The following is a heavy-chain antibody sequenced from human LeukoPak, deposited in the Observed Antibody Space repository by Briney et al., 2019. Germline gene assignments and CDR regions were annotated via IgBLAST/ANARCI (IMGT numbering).Heavy chain of an antibody. CDR3: ARAGYSISWAHDY. D-gene: IGHD6-13*01. CDR2: INWDGGST. CDR1: GFTFDDYG. Sequence: PGGSLRLSCAASGFTFDDYGMSWVRRAPGKGLEWVSGINWDGGSTGYADSVKGRFTISRDNAKNSLFLQMNGLRAEDTAFYYCARAGYSISWAHDYWGQGTQVTVSS. V-gene: IGHV3-20*04. J-gene: IGHJ4*02.